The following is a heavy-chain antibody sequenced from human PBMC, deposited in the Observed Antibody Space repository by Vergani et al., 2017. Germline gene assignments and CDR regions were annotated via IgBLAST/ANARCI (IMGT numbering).Heavy chain of an antibody. Sequence: QVQLQQWGGGLFKPSETLSLTCVVNGGSFTSYHWKWIRQSPGEGLEWVGDIDHTGRPDYNPSIKSRLTMSVDKSRNQFSLTLNKDTDTDTAIYFCARVNTETNGHLYYYYYMDVWGQGTAVTVS. J-gene: IGHJ6*03. V-gene: IGHV4-34*01. CDR2: IDHTGRP. CDR3: ARVNTETNGHLYYYYYMDV. D-gene: IGHD4-11*01. CDR1: GGSFTSYH.